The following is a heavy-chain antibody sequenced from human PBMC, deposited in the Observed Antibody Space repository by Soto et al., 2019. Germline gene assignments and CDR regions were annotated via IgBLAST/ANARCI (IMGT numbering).Heavy chain of an antibody. Sequence: APVEVCSKASGFTFTSCSMHWARQDPGQRLEWMGWINAGNGNTKYSQKFQGRVTITRDTSASTAYMELSSLRSEDTAVYYCETGQRYYGSGNAFDIWGQGTMVTVSS. J-gene: IGHJ3*02. V-gene: IGHV1-3*01. CDR1: GFTFTSCS. CDR2: INAGNGNT. D-gene: IGHD3-10*01. CDR3: ETGQRYYGSGNAFDI.